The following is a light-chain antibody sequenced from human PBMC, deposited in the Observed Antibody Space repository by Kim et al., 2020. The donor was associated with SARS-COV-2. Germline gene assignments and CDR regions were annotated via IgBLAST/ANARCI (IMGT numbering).Light chain of an antibody. Sequence: ASISCRSSQSLVYRNGITFLGWVQQRPGQSTRSLIYTVSKRDSGVPDRFSGSGSGTDFTLKISRVEAEDVGVYYCLQGTHWPPITFGQGARLEIK. CDR3: LQGTHWPPIT. CDR2: TVS. CDR1: QSLVYRNGITF. V-gene: IGKV2-30*01. J-gene: IGKJ5*01.